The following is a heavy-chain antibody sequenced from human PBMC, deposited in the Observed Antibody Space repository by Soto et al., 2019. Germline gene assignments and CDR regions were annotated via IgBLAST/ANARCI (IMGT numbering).Heavy chain of an antibody. J-gene: IGHJ4*02. D-gene: IGHD2-15*01. Sequence: SEPLSLTGTASGGSSRSASWSWIRQSPGKALEWIGYSYCNGVTKYNPSLKSRVTISVDTSQNQFSLKLSSVTAAETAVYYCEIYWSGGRRYSGTFDYWGQGTLVTVSS. CDR1: GGSSRSAS. CDR2: SYCNGVT. CDR3: EIYWSGGRRYSGTFDY. V-gene: IGHV4-59*12.